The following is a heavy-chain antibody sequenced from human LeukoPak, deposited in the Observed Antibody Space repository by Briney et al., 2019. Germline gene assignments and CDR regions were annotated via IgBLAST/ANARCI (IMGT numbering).Heavy chain of an antibody. CDR2: IWYDGSNK. CDR3: AKDLSEESFPGSCADV. Sequence: PGGSLRLSCAASGFTFSSYGMHWVRQAPGKGLEWVAVIWYDGSNKYYADSVKGRFTISRDNSKNTLYLQMNSLRAEDTAVYYCAKDLSEESFPGSCADVWGQGTTVTVSS. J-gene: IGHJ6*02. V-gene: IGHV3-33*06. D-gene: IGHD1-26*01. CDR1: GFTFSSYG.